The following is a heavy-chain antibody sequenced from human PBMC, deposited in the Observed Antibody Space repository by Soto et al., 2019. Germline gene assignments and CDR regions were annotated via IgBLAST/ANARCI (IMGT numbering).Heavy chain of an antibody. D-gene: IGHD4-17*01. CDR1: GGSIRSGDYY. V-gene: IGHV4-31*03. CDR3: ARNYGRYYFDY. J-gene: IGHJ4*02. Sequence: SETLSLTCTVSGGSIRSGDYYWNWIRQHPGKGLEWIGYIHYSGTTYYNLSLKSRVTISVDMSKNQFSLKVNSMTAADTAVYYCARNYGRYYFDYWGQGTLVTVSS. CDR2: IHYSGTT.